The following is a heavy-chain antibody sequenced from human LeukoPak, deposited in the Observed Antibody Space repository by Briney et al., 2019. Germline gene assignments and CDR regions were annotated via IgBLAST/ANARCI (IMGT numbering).Heavy chain of an antibody. Sequence: EASVKVSCTASGYTFTSYGISWVRQAPGQGLEWMGWISAYKGNTNYAQKLQGRVTMTTDTSTNTAYMELRSLRTDDTAVYYCARVAAGYIAADDFDYWGQGTLVTVSS. V-gene: IGHV1-18*01. CDR3: ARVAAGYIAADDFDY. J-gene: IGHJ4*02. CDR1: GYTFTSYG. D-gene: IGHD6-13*01. CDR2: ISAYKGNT.